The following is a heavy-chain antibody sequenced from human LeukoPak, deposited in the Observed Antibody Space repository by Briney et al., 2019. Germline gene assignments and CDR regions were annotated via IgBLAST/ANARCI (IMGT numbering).Heavy chain of an antibody. V-gene: IGHV3-21*01. CDR2: ISSSSSYI. J-gene: IGHJ6*03. Sequence: GGSLRLSCAASGFTFSSYSMNWVRRAPGKGLEWVSSISSSSSYIYYADSVKGRFTISRDNAKNSLYLQMNSLRAEDTAVYYCARDTFVVPAARKLVYYYMDVWGKGTTVTVSS. CDR3: ARDTFVVPAARKLVYYYMDV. CDR1: GFTFSSYS. D-gene: IGHD2-2*01.